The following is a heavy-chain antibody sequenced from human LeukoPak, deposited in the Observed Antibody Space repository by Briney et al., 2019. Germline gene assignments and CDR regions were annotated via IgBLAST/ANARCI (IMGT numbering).Heavy chain of an antibody. CDR3: TKDAAYSSSWFGYFDY. V-gene: IGHV3-43*01. J-gene: IGHJ4*02. D-gene: IGHD6-13*01. Sequence: GGSLRLSCAASGFTFHDHTMHWVRQGPGKRLEWVALITWDGDVTHYADSVKGRFTISRDNGKNSPFLQMNSVTTEDTALYYCTKDAAYSSSWFGYFDYWGQGALVTVSS. CDR2: ITWDGDVT. CDR1: GFTFHDHT.